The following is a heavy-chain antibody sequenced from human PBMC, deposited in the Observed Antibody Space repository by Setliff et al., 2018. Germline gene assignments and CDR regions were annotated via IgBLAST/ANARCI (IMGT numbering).Heavy chain of an antibody. CDR2: IYYSGST. CDR1: GGSISSSTYY. V-gene: IGHV4-39*07. J-gene: IGHJ6*02. CDR3: ARVSMYSSSWYYYYYGMDV. Sequence: SETLSLTCTVSGGSISSSTYYWGWIRQPPGKGLEWIGTIYYSGSTYYNPSLKSRVTISVDTSKDQFSLKLSSVTAADTAVYYCARVSMYSSSWYYYYYGMDVWGQGTKVTVSS. D-gene: IGHD6-13*01.